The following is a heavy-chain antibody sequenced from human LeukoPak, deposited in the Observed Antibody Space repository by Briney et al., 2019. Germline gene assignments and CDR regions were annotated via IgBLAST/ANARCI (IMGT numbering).Heavy chain of an antibody. J-gene: IGHJ3*02. D-gene: IGHD6-19*01. CDR2: INTNTGNP. CDR1: GYTFTSYA. Sequence: ASVKVSRKASGYTFTSYAMNWVRQAPGQGLEWMGWINTNTGNPTYAQGFTGRFVFSLDTSVSTAYLQISSLKAADTALYYCARVKRAVTSTGEAFDIWGLGTMVTVSS. CDR3: ARVKRAVTSTGEAFDI. V-gene: IGHV7-4-1*02.